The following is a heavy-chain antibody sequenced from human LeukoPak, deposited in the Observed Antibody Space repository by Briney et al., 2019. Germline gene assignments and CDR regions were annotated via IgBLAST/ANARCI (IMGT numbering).Heavy chain of an antibody. CDR1: GGSISSGSYY. D-gene: IGHD2-15*01. CDR3: ARWAVVTANYFDY. V-gene: IGHV4-39*07. J-gene: IGHJ4*02. CDR2: IYYSGTT. Sequence: SEALSLTCTVSGGSISSGSYYWVWIRQPPGKGLEWIGTIYYSGTTYYNPSLKSRVTISVDTSKNQFSLKLSSVTAADTAVYYCARWAVVTANYFDYWGQGTLVTVSS.